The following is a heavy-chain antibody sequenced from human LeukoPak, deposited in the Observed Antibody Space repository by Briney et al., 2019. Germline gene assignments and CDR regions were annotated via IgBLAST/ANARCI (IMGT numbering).Heavy chain of an antibody. Sequence: SETLSLTGTVSGGSISSYYWSWIRQTAGKGLEWIAQIHTSGSTNFNPSLKSRVSISMDTPNNQFSLMLSSVTAADTAIYYCAGRGLSTGWTFDYWGHGTLVTVSS. CDR3: AGRGLSTGWTFDY. D-gene: IGHD6-19*01. CDR1: GGSISSYY. J-gene: IGHJ4*01. V-gene: IGHV4-4*07. CDR2: IHTSGST.